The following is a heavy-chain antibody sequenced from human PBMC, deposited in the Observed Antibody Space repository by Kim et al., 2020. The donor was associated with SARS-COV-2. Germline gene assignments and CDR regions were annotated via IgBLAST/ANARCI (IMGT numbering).Heavy chain of an antibody. D-gene: IGHD2-8*01. V-gene: IGHV3-23*01. CDR1: GFIFINYG. Sequence: GGSLRLSCAASGFIFINYGMTWVRQAPGKGLEWLSITGVSGASTFYADSVKGRFTMYRDNSNNTVFLTMNNLGADDTAVYYCAKGLYAGGRNYFDYWGQGVLVTVSS. CDR2: TGVSGAST. J-gene: IGHJ4*02. CDR3: AKGLYAGGRNYFDY.